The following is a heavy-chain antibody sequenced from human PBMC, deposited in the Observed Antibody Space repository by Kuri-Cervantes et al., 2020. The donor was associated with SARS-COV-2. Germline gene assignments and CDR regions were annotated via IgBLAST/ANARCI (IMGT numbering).Heavy chain of an antibody. CDR1: GFTFSSYA. D-gene: IGHD6-13*01. V-gene: IGHV3-30-3*01. CDR2: ISYDGSNK. Sequence: GESLKISCAASGFTFSSYAMHWVRQAPGKGLGWVAVISYDGSNKHHADSVKGRFTISRDNSKNTLYLQMNSLRAEDTAVYNCARERPLGIAAAGVDYRGQGTLVTVSS. J-gene: IGHJ4*02. CDR3: ARERPLGIAAAGVDY.